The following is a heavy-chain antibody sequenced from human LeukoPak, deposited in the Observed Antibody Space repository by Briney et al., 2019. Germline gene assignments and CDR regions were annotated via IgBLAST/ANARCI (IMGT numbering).Heavy chain of an antibody. D-gene: IGHD5-18*01. CDR3: AKDRGYSHGFDY. Sequence: PGRSLRPSCAASGFTFSSYGMHWVRQAPGKGLEWVAGISYDGRSKEYVDSVKGRFTISRDNSKNTLYLQMNSLRAEDTAVYYCAKDRGYSHGFDYWGQGTLLTVSS. V-gene: IGHV3-30*18. J-gene: IGHJ4*02. CDR1: GFTFSSYG. CDR2: ISYDGRSK.